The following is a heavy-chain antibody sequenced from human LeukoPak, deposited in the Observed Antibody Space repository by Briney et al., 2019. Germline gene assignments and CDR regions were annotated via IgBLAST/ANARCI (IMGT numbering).Heavy chain of an antibody. V-gene: IGHV4-39*01. CDR1: GGSISSSSYY. CDR2: IYYSGST. CDR3: ARISYYDFWSCYYYYMDV. J-gene: IGHJ6*03. D-gene: IGHD3/OR15-3a*01. Sequence: SETLSLTCTVSGGSISSSSYYWGWIRQPPGKGLEWIGSIYYSGSTYYNPSLKSRVTISVDTSKNQFSLKLSSVTAADTAVYYCARISYYDFWSCYYYYMDVWGKGTTVTVSS.